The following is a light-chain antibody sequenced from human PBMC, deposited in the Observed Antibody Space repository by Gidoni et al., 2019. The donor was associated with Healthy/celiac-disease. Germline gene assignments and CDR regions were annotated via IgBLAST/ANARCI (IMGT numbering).Light chain of an antibody. V-gene: IGKV1-5*03. Sequence: IQMTQSPSTLSASAGDRVTITCRASQSISSWLAWYQQKPGKAPKLLIYKASSLESGVPSRFSGSGSGTEFTLTISSLQRDDFATYYCQQYNSYPLTFGGGTKVEIK. J-gene: IGKJ4*01. CDR3: QQYNSYPLT. CDR1: QSISSW. CDR2: KAS.